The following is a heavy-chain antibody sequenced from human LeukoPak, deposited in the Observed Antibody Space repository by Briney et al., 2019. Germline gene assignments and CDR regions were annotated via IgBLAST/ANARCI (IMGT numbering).Heavy chain of an antibody. CDR1: GGSISSGGYY. V-gene: IGHV4-39*07. Sequence: SETLSLTCTVSGGSISSGGYYWSWIRQPPGKGLEWIGEINHSGSTNYNPSLKSRVTISVDTSKNQFSLKLSSVTAADTAVYYRAREEQLARYVDYWGQGTLVTVSS. CDR2: INHSGST. CDR3: AREEQLARYVDY. D-gene: IGHD6-6*01. J-gene: IGHJ4*02.